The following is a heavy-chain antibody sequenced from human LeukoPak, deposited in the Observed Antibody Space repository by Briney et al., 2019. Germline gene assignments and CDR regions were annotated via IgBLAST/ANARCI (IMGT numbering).Heavy chain of an antibody. V-gene: IGHV1-2*02. CDR3: ASNPQRYRGEY. CDR2: INPNSGGT. Sequence: ASVRVSCTAPGYTFSGSFMHWVRQAPGQGLEWMGWINPNSGGTNYAQKFQGRVTMTRDTSISTAYMELSRLRSDDTAVYYCASNPQRYRGEYWGQGTLVTVSS. J-gene: IGHJ4*02. CDR1: GYTFSGSF. D-gene: IGHD3-16*01.